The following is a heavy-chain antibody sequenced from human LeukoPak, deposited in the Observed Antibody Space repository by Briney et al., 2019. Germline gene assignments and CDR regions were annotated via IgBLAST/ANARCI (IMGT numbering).Heavy chain of an antibody. V-gene: IGHV3-30*18. D-gene: IGHD3-10*01. CDR3: AKDLDMVRGVIYYYYGMDV. CDR2: ISYDGSNK. Sequence: PGGSLRLSCAASGFTFSSYGMHWVRQAPGKGLEWVAVISYDGSNKYYADSVKGRLTISRDNSKNTLYLQMNSLRAEDTAVYYCAKDLDMVRGVIYYYYGMDVWGQGTTVTVSS. J-gene: IGHJ6*02. CDR1: GFTFSSYG.